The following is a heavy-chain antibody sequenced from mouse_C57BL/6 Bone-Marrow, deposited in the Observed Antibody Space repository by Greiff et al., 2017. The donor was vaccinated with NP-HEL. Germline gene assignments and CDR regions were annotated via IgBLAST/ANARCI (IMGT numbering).Heavy chain of an antibody. Sequence: QVQLQQPGAELVNPGASVKMSCKASGYTFTSYWITWVKQRPGQGLEWIGDIYPGSGSTNYNEKFKSKATLTVDTSSSTAYIQLSSLTSEDSAVYYCARDYYYFDYWGQGTTLTVSS. J-gene: IGHJ2*01. V-gene: IGHV1-55*01. CDR3: ARDYYYFDY. CDR1: GYTFTSYW. CDR2: IYPGSGST. D-gene: IGHD1-1*01.